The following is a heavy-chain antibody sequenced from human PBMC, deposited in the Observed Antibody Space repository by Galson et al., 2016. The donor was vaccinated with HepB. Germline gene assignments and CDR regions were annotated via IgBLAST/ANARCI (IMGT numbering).Heavy chain of an antibody. D-gene: IGHD2-21*02. CDR3: ARGGHIVVVTSTRNFDPFNI. CDR2: ISFDVNNK. J-gene: IGHJ3*02. Sequence: LSCAASGFTFSSYSMNWVRQAPGKGLEWVALISFDVNNKYYADSVKGRFTISRDNSRNTLYLHMSSVTTEDTAMYYCARGGHIVVVTSTRNFDPFNIWGQGTLVTVSS. V-gene: IGHV3-30*03. CDR1: GFTFSSYS.